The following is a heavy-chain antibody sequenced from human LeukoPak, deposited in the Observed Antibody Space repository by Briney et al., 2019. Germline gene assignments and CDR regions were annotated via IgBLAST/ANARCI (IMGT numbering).Heavy chain of an antibody. CDR2: IYYSGST. CDR3: ARDSSEIRGVPY. CDR1: GGSISSSSYY. Sequence: SETLSLTCTVSGGSISSSSYYWGWIRQPPGTGLEWIGSIYYSGSTYYNPSLKSRVTISVDTSKNQFSLKLSSVTAADTAVYYCARDSSEIRGVPYWGQGTLVTVSS. J-gene: IGHJ4*02. D-gene: IGHD3-10*01. V-gene: IGHV4-39*07.